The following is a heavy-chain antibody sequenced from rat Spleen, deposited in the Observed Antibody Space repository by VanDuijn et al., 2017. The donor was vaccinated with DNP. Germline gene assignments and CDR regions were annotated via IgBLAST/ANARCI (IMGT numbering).Heavy chain of an antibody. D-gene: IGHD1-11*01. V-gene: IGHV2S12*01. CDR2: ISTGGGT. CDR3: TRERSYGGNQPVLDY. J-gene: IGHJ2*01. CDR1: GFSLTSYG. Sequence: QVQLKESGPGLVQPSQTLSLTCTVSGFSLTSYGVSWVRQPPGKGLEWIAAISTGGGTLYTSVLKYRLSLRRETSQSQVFVKISSLQTEDTAICLCTRERSYGGNQPVLDYWGQGVRVTVSS.